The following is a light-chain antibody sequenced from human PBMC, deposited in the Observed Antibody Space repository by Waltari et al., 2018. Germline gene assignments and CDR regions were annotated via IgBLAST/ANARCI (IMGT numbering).Light chain of an antibody. Sequence: DIQMTQSPASLSASVGDRVTITCQASQDIRYYLNWYQQKAGKAPRPLIYDALYLEIGVPSRFSGSASGTEFNLTISSLQPEDLATYYCQQYDDLPHTFGPGTRVDFK. CDR3: QQYDDLPHT. CDR1: QDIRYY. J-gene: IGKJ3*01. V-gene: IGKV1-33*01. CDR2: DAL.